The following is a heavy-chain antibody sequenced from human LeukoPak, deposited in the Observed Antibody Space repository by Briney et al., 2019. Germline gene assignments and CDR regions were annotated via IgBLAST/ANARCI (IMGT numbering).Heavy chain of an antibody. D-gene: IGHD3-10*01. CDR1: GFTFSRYA. CDR3: AKVTVGAFDY. V-gene: IGHV3-23*03. Sequence: GGSLRLSCAASGFTFSRYAMSWVRQAPGKGLEWVSVIYSGGSTYYADSVKGRFTISRHNSKNTLYLQMNSLRAEDTAVYYCAKVTVGAFDYWGQGTLVTVSS. CDR2: IYSGGST. J-gene: IGHJ4*02.